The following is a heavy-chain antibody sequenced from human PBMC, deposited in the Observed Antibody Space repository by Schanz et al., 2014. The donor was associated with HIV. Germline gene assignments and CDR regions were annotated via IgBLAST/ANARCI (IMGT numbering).Heavy chain of an antibody. CDR3: ALSRPSGYGGSWYFDL. D-gene: IGHD2-15*01. V-gene: IGHV3-74*02. CDR1: GFTFSSYW. J-gene: IGHJ2*01. CDR2: INSEGSST. Sequence: VQLVESGGGLVQPGGSLRLSCEASGFTFSSYWMHWVRQVPGKGLVWVSRINSEGSSTTYEYADSVKGRFTISRDNVRNTLYLQMNSLRAEDTAVYYCALSRPSGYGGSWYFDLWGRGTLVAVSS.